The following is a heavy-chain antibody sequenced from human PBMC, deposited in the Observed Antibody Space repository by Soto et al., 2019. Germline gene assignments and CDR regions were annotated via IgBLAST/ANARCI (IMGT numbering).Heavy chain of an antibody. J-gene: IGHJ4*02. CDR3: ARGCDCGGDCRHFDY. Sequence: PSETLSLTCAVYGGSFSGYYWSWIRQPPGKGLEWIGEINHSGSTNYNPSLKSRVTISVDTSKNQFSLKLSSVTAADTAVYYCARGCDCGGDCRHFDYWGQGTLVTVSS. CDR1: GGSFSGYY. D-gene: IGHD2-21*02. V-gene: IGHV4-34*01. CDR2: INHSGST.